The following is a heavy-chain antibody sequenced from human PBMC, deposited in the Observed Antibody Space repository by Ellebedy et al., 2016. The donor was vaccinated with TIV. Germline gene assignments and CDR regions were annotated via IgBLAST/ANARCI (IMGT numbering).Heavy chain of an antibody. Sequence: ASVKVSCKTSGYTFTAYHVHWVRQAPGQGLEWMGWIYPNTGGTTYAQKFQGRVTMTSDTSTTTVYMELSSLRSDDTAVYYCARDYGGYSNGWYPTWGQGTLLTVSS. D-gene: IGHD6-19*01. V-gene: IGHV1-2*02. CDR3: ARDYGGYSNGWYPT. J-gene: IGHJ4*02. CDR1: GYTFTAYH. CDR2: IYPNTGGT.